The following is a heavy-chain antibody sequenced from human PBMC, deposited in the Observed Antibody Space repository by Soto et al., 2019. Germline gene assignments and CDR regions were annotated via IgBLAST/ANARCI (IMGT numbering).Heavy chain of an antibody. CDR3: ARDKGRSPLDY. J-gene: IGHJ4*02. CDR2: ISSISSII. V-gene: IGHV3-48*01. Sequence: GGSLRLSCAASGFTFSSYSMNWVRQAPGKGLEWVSYISSISSIIYYADSVKGRFTISRDNAKNSLFLQMNSLRAEDTAVYYCARDKGRSPLDYWGQGTLVTRLL. D-gene: IGHD2-15*01. CDR1: GFTFSSYS.